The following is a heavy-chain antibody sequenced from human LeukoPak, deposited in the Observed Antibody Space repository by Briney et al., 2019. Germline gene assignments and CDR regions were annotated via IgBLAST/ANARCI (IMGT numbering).Heavy chain of an antibody. CDR1: GGSISSGDYY. D-gene: IGHD4-17*01. CDR3: AREQNDYGDFDY. V-gene: IGHV4-30-4*01. J-gene: IGHJ4*02. CDR2: IYYSGST. Sequence: SQTLSLTRTVSGGSISSGDYYWAWIRQPPGKGLEWIGYIYYSGSTYYNPSLKSRVTISVNTSKNQFSLKLSSVTAADTAVYYCAREQNDYGDFDYWGQGTLVTVSS.